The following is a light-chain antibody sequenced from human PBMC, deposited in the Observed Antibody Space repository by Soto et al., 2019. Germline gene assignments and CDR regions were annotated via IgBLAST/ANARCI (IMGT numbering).Light chain of an antibody. V-gene: IGKV1-5*01. CDR2: EAS. CDR1: QSISCW. CDR3: QQYTNFPLT. Sequence: DIQMTQSPSTLSASVGDRVTITCRASQSISCWLAWYQQKPGKAPKLLIHEASRLESGVPSRFSGSESGTEFTLTISGLHAEDSATYYCQQYTNFPLTFGGGTKVEIK. J-gene: IGKJ4*01.